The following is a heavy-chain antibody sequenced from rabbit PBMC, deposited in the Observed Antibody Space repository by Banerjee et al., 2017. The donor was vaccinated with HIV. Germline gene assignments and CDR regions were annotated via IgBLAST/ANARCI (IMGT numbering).Heavy chain of an antibody. V-gene: IGHV1S45*01. Sequence: QQQLEDSGGGLVKPEGSLTLTCKASGFDFSSYYYMCWVRQAPGKGLEWIACIDSGTSSSTYYATWATGRFTISKTSSTTVTLQMTSLTAADTATYFCARGTGYVGDGYNLWGQGTLVTVS. CDR2: IDSGTSSST. D-gene: IGHD4-2*01. J-gene: IGHJ4*01. CDR3: ARGTGYVGDGYNL. CDR1: GFDFSSYYY.